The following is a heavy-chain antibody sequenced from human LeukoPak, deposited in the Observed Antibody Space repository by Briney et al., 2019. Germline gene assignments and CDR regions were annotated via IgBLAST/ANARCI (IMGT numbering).Heavy chain of an antibody. D-gene: IGHD3-22*01. J-gene: IGHJ4*02. Sequence: GGSLRLSCAASGFTFDDYGMSWVRQAPGKGLEWVSGINWNGGSTGYADSVKGRFTISRDNAKNSLYLQMNSLRAEDTALYYCARDTHYYDSSGYADYWGQGTLVTVSS. CDR2: INWNGGST. CDR3: ARDTHYYDSSGYADY. V-gene: IGHV3-20*04. CDR1: GFTFDDYG.